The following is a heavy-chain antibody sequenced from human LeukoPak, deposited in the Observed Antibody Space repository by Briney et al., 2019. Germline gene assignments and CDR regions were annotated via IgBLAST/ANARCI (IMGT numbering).Heavy chain of an antibody. Sequence: GGSLRLSCAASGFTFSSYWMSWVRQAPGKGLVWVSRINTDGSSTSYADSVKGRFTISRDNAKNTLYLQMNSLRAEDTAVYYCAREEGFWSGYSFDYWGQGTLVTVSS. CDR1: GFTFSSYW. CDR3: AREEGFWSGYSFDY. CDR2: INTDGSST. V-gene: IGHV3-74*01. J-gene: IGHJ4*02. D-gene: IGHD3-3*01.